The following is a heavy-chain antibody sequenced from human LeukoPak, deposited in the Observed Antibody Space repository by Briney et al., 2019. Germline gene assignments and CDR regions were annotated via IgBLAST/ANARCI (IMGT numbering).Heavy chain of an antibody. D-gene: IGHD1-26*01. V-gene: IGHV3-21*01. CDR2: ISSSSSYI. CDR3: ARGVGATQPDAFDI. Sequence: PGGSLRLSCAASGFTFSTYSMNWVRQAPGKGLEWVSSISSSSSYIYYADSVKGRFTISRDNAKNSLYLQMNSLRAEDTAVYYCARGVGATQPDAFDIWGQGTMVTVSS. CDR1: GFTFSTYS. J-gene: IGHJ3*02.